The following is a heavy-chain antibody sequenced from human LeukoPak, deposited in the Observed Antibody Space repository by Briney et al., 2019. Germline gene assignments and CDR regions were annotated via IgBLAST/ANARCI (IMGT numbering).Heavy chain of an antibody. CDR2: IYHSGST. V-gene: IGHV4-38-2*02. J-gene: IGHJ4*02. CDR3: ARLSGSYDFDY. D-gene: IGHD1-26*01. CDR1: GYSISSGYY. Sequence: SETLSLTCTVPGYSISSGYYWGWIRQPPGKGLEWIGSIYHSGSTYYNPSLKSRVTISVDTSKNQFSLKLSSVTAADTAVYYCARLSGSYDFDYWGQGTLVTVSS.